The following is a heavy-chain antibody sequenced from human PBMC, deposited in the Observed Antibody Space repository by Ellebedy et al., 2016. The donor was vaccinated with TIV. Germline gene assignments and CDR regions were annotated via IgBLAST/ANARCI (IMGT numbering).Heavy chain of an antibody. CDR2: IYYRGST. CDR1: GCTISGYY. Sequence: MPGGSLRLSCTVSGCTISGYYWRWIRQPPGTGLEWVGFIYYRGSTHYNPALKSRVTISAESSKNQFSLTLGSVTAADTGVYYCAVYEKGATPYNWFHPWGRGTLVTVSS. D-gene: IGHD1-26*01. CDR3: AVYEKGATPYNWFHP. V-gene: IGHV4-59*08. J-gene: IGHJ5*02.